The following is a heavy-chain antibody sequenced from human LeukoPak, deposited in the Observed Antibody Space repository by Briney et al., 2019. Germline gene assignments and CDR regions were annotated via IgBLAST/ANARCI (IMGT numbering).Heavy chain of an antibody. D-gene: IGHD5-24*01. CDR1: GGSFSGYY. Sequence: SKTLSLTCAVYGGSFSGYYWSWIRQPPGKGLEWIGEINHSGSTNYNPSLKSRVTISVDTSKNQFSLKLSSVTAADTAIYYCARVGGYNDAFDIWGQGTMVTVSS. CDR2: INHSGST. J-gene: IGHJ3*02. CDR3: ARVGGYNDAFDI. V-gene: IGHV4-34*01.